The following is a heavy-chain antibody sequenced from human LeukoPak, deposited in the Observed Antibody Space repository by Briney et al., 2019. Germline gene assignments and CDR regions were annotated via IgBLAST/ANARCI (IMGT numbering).Heavy chain of an antibody. J-gene: IGHJ6*03. CDR2: INVYNGNT. CDR3: GRSGYRYSCDFDYYMDV. Sequence: ASVKVSCKASGYSFTSYGISWVRQAPGQGLEWMGRINVYNGNTNYAERVQGRVTMTTDTSTSTAYMELRSLRSDDTAAYYCGRSGYRYSCDFDYYMDVWGQGTTITVSS. CDR1: GYSFTSYG. V-gene: IGHV1-18*01. D-gene: IGHD5-18*01.